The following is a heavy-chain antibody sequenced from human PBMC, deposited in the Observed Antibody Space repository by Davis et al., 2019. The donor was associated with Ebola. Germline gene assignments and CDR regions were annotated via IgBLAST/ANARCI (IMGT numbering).Heavy chain of an antibody. CDR3: ARDYHPRRKWFGTGYGMDV. Sequence: GRSLRPSCAPSASTSSSYEMNWVRQAPGKGLEWVSYISSSGSTIYYADSVKGRFTISRDNAKNSLYLQMNSLRAEDTAVYYCARDYHPRRKWFGTGYGMDVWGQGTTVTVSS. D-gene: IGHD3-10*01. CDR2: ISSSGSTI. CDR1: ASTSSSYE. J-gene: IGHJ6*02. V-gene: IGHV3-48*03.